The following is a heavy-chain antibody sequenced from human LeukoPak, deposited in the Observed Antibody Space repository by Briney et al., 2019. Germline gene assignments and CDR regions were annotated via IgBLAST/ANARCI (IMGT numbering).Heavy chain of an antibody. Sequence: SETLSLTCTVSGGSISSGGYYWSWIRQHPGKGLEWIGYIYYSGSTYYNPSLKSRVTISVDTSKNQFSLKLSSVTAADTAVYYCARGGVDYYDSSGPNAFDIWGQGTMVTVSS. D-gene: IGHD3-22*01. CDR1: GGSISSGGYY. CDR3: ARGGVDYYDSSGPNAFDI. CDR2: IYYSGST. V-gene: IGHV4-31*03. J-gene: IGHJ3*02.